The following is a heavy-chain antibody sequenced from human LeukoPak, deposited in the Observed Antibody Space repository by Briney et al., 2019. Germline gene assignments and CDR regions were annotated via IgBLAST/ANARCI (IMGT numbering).Heavy chain of an antibody. D-gene: IGHD3-3*01. CDR1: GFTFSSYA. V-gene: IGHV3-23*01. CDR3: ARGITIFGVLIKTPYNWFDP. J-gene: IGHJ5*02. CDR2: ISGSGGST. Sequence: SGGSLRLSCAASGFTFSSYAMSWVRQAPGKGLEWVSAISGSGGSTYYADSVKGRFSISRDNSKNTLYLHMNSLRAEDTAVYYCARGITIFGVLIKTPYNWFDPWGQGTLVTVSS.